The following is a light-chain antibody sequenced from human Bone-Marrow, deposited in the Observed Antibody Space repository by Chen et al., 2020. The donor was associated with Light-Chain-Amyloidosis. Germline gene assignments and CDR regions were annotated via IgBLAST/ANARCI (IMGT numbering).Light chain of an antibody. J-gene: IGKJ4*01. Sequence: DIQMTQPPSSRSASVGDRVTNTCRASQDVSNYLNWYQQKPGKAPKLLIYDASNLRAGVPSRFNGRGSGTDFTLTISSLQPEDVATFYCQQYENLPLTFGGGTKVEIK. V-gene: IGKV1-33*01. CDR3: QQYENLPLT. CDR1: QDVSNY. CDR2: DAS.